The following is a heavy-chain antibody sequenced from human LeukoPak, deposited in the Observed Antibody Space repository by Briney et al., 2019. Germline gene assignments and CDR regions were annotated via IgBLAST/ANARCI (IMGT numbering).Heavy chain of an antibody. J-gene: IGHJ6*04. D-gene: IGHD3-10*01. CDR3: ARDFNYYGSGTTWDV. V-gene: IGHV3-21*01. Sequence: GGSLRLSCAASGFTFSSYTMNWVRQAPGKGLEWVSSISGSRTYIYYADSVKGRFTISRDNAKNSLYLQMNSLRAEDTAVYYCARDFNYYGSGTTWDVWGKGTTVTVSS. CDR1: GFTFSSYT. CDR2: ISGSRTYI.